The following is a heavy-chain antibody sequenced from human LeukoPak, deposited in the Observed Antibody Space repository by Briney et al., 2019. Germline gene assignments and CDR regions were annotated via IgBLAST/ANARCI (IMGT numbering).Heavy chain of an antibody. CDR3: AREGSEGYLFDY. V-gene: IGHV6-1*01. CDR2: TYYRSKWYN. Sequence: SQTLSLTCAISGDSVSGSSAAWSWVRQSPSRGLEWLGRTYYRSKWYNDYVVSVKSRITINPDTSKNQFSLQLNSMTPEDTAVYYCAREGSEGYLFDYWGQGTLVTVSS. D-gene: IGHD1-1*01. J-gene: IGHJ4*02. CDR1: GDSVSGSSAA.